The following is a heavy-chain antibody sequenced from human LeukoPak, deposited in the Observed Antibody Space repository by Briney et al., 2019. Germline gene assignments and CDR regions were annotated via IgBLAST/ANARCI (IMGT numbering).Heavy chain of an antibody. Sequence: GGSLRLSCATSGFTFTTYWMNWVRQAPGKGLEWVANIKPDGTEKFYGDSVKGRFTISRDNSKNTLYLQMNSLRAEDTAVYYCAKDGGWLSYCFDYWGQGTLVTVSS. CDR3: AKDGGWLSYCFDY. J-gene: IGHJ4*02. CDR1: GFTFTTYW. V-gene: IGHV3-7*01. CDR2: IKPDGTEK. D-gene: IGHD2/OR15-2a*01.